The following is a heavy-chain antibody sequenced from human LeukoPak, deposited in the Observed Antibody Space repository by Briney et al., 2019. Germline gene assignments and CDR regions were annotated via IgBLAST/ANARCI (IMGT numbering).Heavy chain of an antibody. J-gene: IGHJ4*02. Sequence: PSETLSLTCTVSGGSISSSYYSWGWIRQPPGKGLERIGSIYYSGSTYYNPSLKTRVTISVDTSKNQFSLKLTSVTAADTAMYYCARVGNWDPVYYFDFWGQGTPVTVSS. D-gene: IGHD1-26*01. CDR1: GGSISSSYYS. CDR3: ARVGNWDPVYYFDF. V-gene: IGHV4-39*07. CDR2: IYYSGST.